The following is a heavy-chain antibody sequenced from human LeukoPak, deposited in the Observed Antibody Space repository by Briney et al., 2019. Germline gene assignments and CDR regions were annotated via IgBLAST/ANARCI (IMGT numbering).Heavy chain of an antibody. V-gene: IGHV3-23*01. D-gene: IGHD5-18*01. CDR1: GFTFSSYA. CDR2: ISGSGGST. Sequence: GGSLRLSCAASGFTFSSYAMSWVRQAPGKGLEWVSAISGSGGSTYYADSVKGRFTISRDNSKNTLYLQMNSLRAEDTAVYYCASQGNYIYGYIYWGQGTLVTVSS. J-gene: IGHJ4*02. CDR3: ASQGNYIYGYIY.